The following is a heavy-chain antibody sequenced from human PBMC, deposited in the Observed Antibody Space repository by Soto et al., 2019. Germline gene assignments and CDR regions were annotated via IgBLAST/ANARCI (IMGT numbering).Heavy chain of an antibody. Sequence: HPGGSLRLSXAASGFTFSSYGMHWVRQAPGKGLEWVAVIWYDGSNKYYADSVKGRFTISRDNSKNTLYLQMNSLRAEDTAVYYCARGSDWLDPWGQGTLVTVSS. D-gene: IGHD6-6*01. CDR3: ARGSDWLDP. J-gene: IGHJ5*02. CDR2: IWYDGSNK. V-gene: IGHV3-33*01. CDR1: GFTFSSYG.